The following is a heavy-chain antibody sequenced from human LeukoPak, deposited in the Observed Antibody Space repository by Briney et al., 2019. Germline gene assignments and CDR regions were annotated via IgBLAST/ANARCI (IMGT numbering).Heavy chain of an antibody. CDR3: AREGGGDYSGSYL. Sequence: ASVKVSCKASGGTFSSYAISRVRQAPGQGLEWMGRIIPILGIANYAQKFQGRVTITADKSTSTAYMELSSLRSEDLAVYYCAREGGGDYSGSYLWGQGTLVTVSS. J-gene: IGHJ5*02. CDR2: IIPILGIA. V-gene: IGHV1-69*04. CDR1: GGTFSSYA. D-gene: IGHD1-26*01.